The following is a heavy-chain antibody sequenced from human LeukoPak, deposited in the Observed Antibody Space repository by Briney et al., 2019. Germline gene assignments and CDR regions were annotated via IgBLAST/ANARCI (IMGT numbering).Heavy chain of an antibody. Sequence: ASVKVSCKVAGYTLTELSMHWVRQAPGKGLEWMGGFDPEDGETIYAQKFQGRVTMTEDTSTDTAYMELSSLGSEDTAVYYCATTRTFGGVIVSIGFDYWGQGTLVTVSS. J-gene: IGHJ4*02. CDR2: FDPEDGET. V-gene: IGHV1-24*01. D-gene: IGHD3-16*02. CDR3: ATTRTFGGVIVSIGFDY. CDR1: GYTLTELS.